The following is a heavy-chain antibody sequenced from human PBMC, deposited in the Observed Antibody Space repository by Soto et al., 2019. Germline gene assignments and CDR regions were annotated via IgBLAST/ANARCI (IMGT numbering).Heavy chain of an antibody. CDR2: IWYDGSNK. J-gene: IGHJ6*02. Sequence: PGGSLRLSCAASGFTFSSYGMHWVRQAPGKGLEWVAVIWYDGSNKYYADSVKGRFTISRDNSKNTLYLQMNSLRAEDTAVYYCASEYCSGGSCYYYGMDVWGRGTTVTVSS. CDR1: GFTFSSYG. CDR3: ASEYCSGGSCYYYGMDV. D-gene: IGHD2-15*01. V-gene: IGHV3-33*01.